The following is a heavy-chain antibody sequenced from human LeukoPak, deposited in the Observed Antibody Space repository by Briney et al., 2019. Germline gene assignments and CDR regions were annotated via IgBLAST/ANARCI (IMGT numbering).Heavy chain of an antibody. V-gene: IGHV1-46*01. J-gene: IGHJ4*02. CDR1: GYTFTSYY. CDR3: AREPYDSSGQPRSGFDY. CDR2: INLSGGST. Sequence: GASVKVSCKASGYTFTSYYMHWVRQAPGQGLEWMGIINLSGGSTSYAQKFQGRVTLTRDTSTSTVYMELSSLGSKDTAVYYCAREPYDSSGQPRSGFDYWGQGTLVTVSS. D-gene: IGHD3-22*01.